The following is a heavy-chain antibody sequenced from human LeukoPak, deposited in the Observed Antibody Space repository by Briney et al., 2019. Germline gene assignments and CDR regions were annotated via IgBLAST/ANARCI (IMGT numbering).Heavy chain of an antibody. D-gene: IGHD3-10*01. CDR2: INTNTGNP. CDR1: GYTFTTYA. CDR3: ARANLWFGELGWTDP. J-gene: IGHJ5*02. Sequence: ASVKVSCKASGYTFTTYAMNWVRQAPGQGLEWMGWINTNTGNPTYAQGFTGRFVFSLDTSVSTAYLQISSLKADDTAVYYCARANLWFGELGWTDPWGQGTQVTVSS. V-gene: IGHV7-4-1*02.